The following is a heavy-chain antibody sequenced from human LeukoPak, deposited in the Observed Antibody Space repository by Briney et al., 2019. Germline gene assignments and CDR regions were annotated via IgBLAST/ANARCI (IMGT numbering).Heavy chain of an antibody. D-gene: IGHD2-15*01. V-gene: IGHV3-30*03. CDR2: ISYDGSNK. Sequence: GRSLRLSCAASGFTFSSYGMHWVRQAPGKGLEWVAVISYDGSNKYYADSVKGRFTISRDNSKNTLYLQMDSLRPEDTAVYYCAGGLLGCGGGSCYPTDYWGQGTLVIVSS. CDR3: AGGLLGCGGGSCYPTDY. J-gene: IGHJ4*02. CDR1: GFTFSSYG.